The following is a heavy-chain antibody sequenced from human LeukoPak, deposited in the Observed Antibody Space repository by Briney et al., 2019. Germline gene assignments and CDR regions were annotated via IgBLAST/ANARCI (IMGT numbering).Heavy chain of an antibody. CDR3: ARDVDCSSTSCYKGSGGYFDY. D-gene: IGHD2-2*02. J-gene: IGHJ4*02. CDR2: ISWNSGSI. CDR1: GFTFDDYA. Sequence: GRSLRLSCAASGFTFDDYAMHWVRQAPGKGLEWVSGISWNSGSIGYADSVKGRFTISRDNAKNSLYLQMNSLRAEDTAVYYCARDVDCSSTSCYKGSGGYFDYWGQGTLVTVSS. V-gene: IGHV3-9*01.